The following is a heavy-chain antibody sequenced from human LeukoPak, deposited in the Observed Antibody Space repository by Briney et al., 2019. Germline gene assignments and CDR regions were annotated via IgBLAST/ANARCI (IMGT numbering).Heavy chain of an antibody. D-gene: IGHD2-15*01. CDR2: IKQDGSEK. CDR1: GFTFSNYW. J-gene: IGHJ4*02. Sequence: GGSLRLSCAANGFTFSNYWMAWVRQAPGKGLEWVANIKQDGSEKYYVDSVTGRFTISRDNTKSSLYLQMNSLRAEDTAVYYCAKDQSYGITPYYFDYWGQGTLVTVSS. CDR3: AKDQSYGITPYYFDY. V-gene: IGHV3-7*03.